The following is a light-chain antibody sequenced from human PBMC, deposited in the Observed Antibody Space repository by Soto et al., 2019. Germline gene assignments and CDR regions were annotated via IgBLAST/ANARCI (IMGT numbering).Light chain of an antibody. J-gene: IGLJ3*02. CDR1: TGAVTSGNY. CDR3: LLYYGSAQLV. CDR2: TTN. Sequence: QTVVTQEPSLTVSPGGTVTLTCASSTGAVTSGNYPSWFQQKPGQAPRTLIYTTNDKHSWTPARFSGSLLGDKAALTLSGVQPEDEAEYYCLLYYGSAQLVFGEGTKLTVL. V-gene: IGLV7-43*01.